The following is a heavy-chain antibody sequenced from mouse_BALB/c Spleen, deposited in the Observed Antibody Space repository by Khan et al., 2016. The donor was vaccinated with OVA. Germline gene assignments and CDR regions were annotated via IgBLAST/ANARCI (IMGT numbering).Heavy chain of an antibody. D-gene: IGHD2-10*01. Sequence: QVQLQQSGPGLVAPSQSLSITCTVSGFSLTGYGVNWVRQPPGKGLEWLGMIWGDGSTDYNSALKSRLSISKDNSKSQVFLKMNSLQTDYTARYYCARAYYGNYREAMDYWGQGTSVTVSS. CDR2: IWGDGST. CDR3: ARAYYGNYREAMDY. V-gene: IGHV2-6-7*01. J-gene: IGHJ4*01. CDR1: GFSLTGYG.